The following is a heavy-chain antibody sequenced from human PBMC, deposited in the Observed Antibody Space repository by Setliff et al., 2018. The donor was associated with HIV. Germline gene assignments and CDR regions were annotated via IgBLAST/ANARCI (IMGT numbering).Heavy chain of an antibody. V-gene: IGHV4-30-2*06. J-gene: IGHJ4*02. CDR2: IYPSGRT. CDR3: VREGAGSGSYYLDF. Sequence: SETLSLTFAVSSDSMSSGDYSWNWIRQSPGKGLEWIGYIYPSGRTYYNPSLKNRVTMSIDRSKKQFSLNLSSVTAADTALYFCVREGAGSGSYYLDFWGQGILVTV. D-gene: IGHD3-10*01. CDR1: SDSMSSGDYS.